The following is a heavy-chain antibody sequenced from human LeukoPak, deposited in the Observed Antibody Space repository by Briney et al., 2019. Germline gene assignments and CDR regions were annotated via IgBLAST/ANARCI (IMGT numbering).Heavy chain of an antibody. J-gene: IGHJ5*02. CDR3: ARGGYSYGYFSNWFDP. D-gene: IGHD5-18*01. CDR2: INHSGST. Sequence: PSETLSLTCAVYGGSFSGYYWSWIRQPPGKGLEWIGEINHSGSTNYNPSLKSRVTISVDASKNQFSLKLSSVTAADTAVYYCARGGYSYGYFSNWFDPWGQGTLVTVSS. V-gene: IGHV4-34*01. CDR1: GGSFSGYY.